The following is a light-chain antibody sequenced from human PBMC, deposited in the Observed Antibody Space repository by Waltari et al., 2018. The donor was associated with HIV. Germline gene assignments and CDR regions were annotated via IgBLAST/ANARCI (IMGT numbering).Light chain of an antibody. J-gene: IGLJ1*01. CDR3: SSYTSSSTSHV. Sequence: QSALTQPASVSGSPGPSITISCTGTSSDVGGYNYVSWYQQHPGKAPKLMIYEVSNRPSGVSNRFSGSKSGNTASLTISGLQAEDEADYYCSSYTSSSTSHVFGTGTKVTVL. CDR2: EVS. CDR1: SSDVGGYNY. V-gene: IGLV2-14*01.